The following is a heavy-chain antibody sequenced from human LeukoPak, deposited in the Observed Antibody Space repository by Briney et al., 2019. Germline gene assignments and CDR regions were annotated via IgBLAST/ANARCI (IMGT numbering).Heavy chain of an antibody. CDR3: ARDQGSGSYEFDP. D-gene: IGHD3-10*01. J-gene: IGHJ5*02. CDR1: GGSISSYY. V-gene: IGHV4-59*01. Sequence: SETLSLTCTVSGGSISSYYWSWIRQPPGKGLEWIGCIYYSGSTNYNPSLKSRVTISVDTSKNQFSLKLSSVTAADTAVYYCARDQGSGSYEFDPWGQGTLVTVSS. CDR2: IYYSGST.